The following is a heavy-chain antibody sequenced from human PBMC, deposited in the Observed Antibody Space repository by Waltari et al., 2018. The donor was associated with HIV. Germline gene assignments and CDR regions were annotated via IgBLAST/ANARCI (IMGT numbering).Heavy chain of an antibody. CDR1: GFTFSNSA. Sequence: EVQVLESGGGLAQPGGSLRLSCAGSGFTFSNSAMSWVRQAPGKGLEWVSAISGSGGSTHYAGSVKGRFTISRDNSKNTLYLQMNSLRAEDTAVYYCAKDLLSSSYRNGEYWGQGTLVTVSS. D-gene: IGHD3-16*02. V-gene: IGHV3-23*01. CDR3: AKDLLSSSYRNGEY. CDR2: ISGSGGST. J-gene: IGHJ4*02.